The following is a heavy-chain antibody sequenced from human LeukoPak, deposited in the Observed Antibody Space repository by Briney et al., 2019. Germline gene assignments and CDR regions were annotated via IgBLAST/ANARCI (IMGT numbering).Heavy chain of an antibody. V-gene: IGHV3-53*01. CDR1: GFTVSSTY. CDR3: ARDSSSFPNYFDY. D-gene: IGHD3-3*02. Sequence: PGGSLRLSCAASGFTVSSTYMSWVRQAPGTGLEWVSLIYSDGSTFYADSVKGRFTISRDNSKNTLYLQMSSLGAEDTAVYYCARDSSSFPNYFDYWGQGTLVTVSS. CDR2: IYSDGST. J-gene: IGHJ4*02.